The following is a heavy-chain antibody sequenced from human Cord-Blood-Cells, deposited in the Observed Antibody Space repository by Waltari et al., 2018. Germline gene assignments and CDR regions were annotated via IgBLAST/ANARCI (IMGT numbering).Heavy chain of an antibody. CDR3: ARDRSDYIWGSYRYNAFDI. Sequence: QVQLVQSGAEVKKPGASVKVSCKASGYTFTSYAMHWLRQAPGQRLEWMGWINAGNGNTKYSQKFQGRVTITRDTSASTAYMELSSLRSEDTAVYYCARDRSDYIWGSYRYNAFDIWGQGTMVTVSS. CDR1: GYTFTSYA. D-gene: IGHD3-16*02. J-gene: IGHJ3*02. V-gene: IGHV1-3*01. CDR2: INAGNGNT.